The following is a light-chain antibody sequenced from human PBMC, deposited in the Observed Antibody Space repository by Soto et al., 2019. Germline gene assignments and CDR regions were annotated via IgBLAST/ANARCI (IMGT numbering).Light chain of an antibody. CDR2: GAS. J-gene: IGKJ4*01. Sequence: EIVMTQSPATLSVSPGERATLSCRASQSVSTNLAWYQQKPGQAPRLLIYGASTRATVVPARFSGSGSGTEFTRNISSLQSEDFAVYFCHQYDNWPVTFGGGTKVEIK. CDR1: QSVSTN. V-gene: IGKV3-15*01. CDR3: HQYDNWPVT.